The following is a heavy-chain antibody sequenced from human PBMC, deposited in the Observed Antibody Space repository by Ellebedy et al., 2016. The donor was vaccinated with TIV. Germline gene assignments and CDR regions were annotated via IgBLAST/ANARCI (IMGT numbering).Heavy chain of an antibody. D-gene: IGHD5-24*01. CDR1: GFSFSNYW. CDR3: AREGDGYDFDY. CDR2: IYNDGSRA. J-gene: IGHJ4*02. Sequence: PGGSLRLSCAASGFSFSNYWMHWVRQDPGKGLVWVARIYNDGSRATYADSVKGRFTISRYNAKKTLYLQMDSLTAEDTAVYYCAREGDGYDFDYWGQGTPVTVSS. V-gene: IGHV3-74*01.